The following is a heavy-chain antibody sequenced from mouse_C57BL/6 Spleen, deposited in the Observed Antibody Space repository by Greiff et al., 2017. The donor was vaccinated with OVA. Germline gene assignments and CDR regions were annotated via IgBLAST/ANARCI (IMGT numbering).Heavy chain of an antibody. J-gene: IGHJ4*01. CDR2: ISYDGSN. CDR1: GYSITSGYY. D-gene: IGHD1-1*01. Sequence: VQLKQSGPGLVKPSQSLSLTCSVTGYSITSGYYWNWIRQFPGNKLEWMGYISYDGSNNYNPSLKNRISITRDTSKNQFFLKLNSVTTEDTATYYCARDGSRGGYYAMDYWGQGTSVTVSS. CDR3: ARDGSRGGYYAMDY. V-gene: IGHV3-6*01.